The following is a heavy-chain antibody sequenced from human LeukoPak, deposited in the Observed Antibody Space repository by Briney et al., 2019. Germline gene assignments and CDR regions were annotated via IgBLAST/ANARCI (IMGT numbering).Heavy chain of an antibody. D-gene: IGHD6-6*01. V-gene: IGHV4-39*01. CDR2: IYYSGST. J-gene: IGHJ3*02. CDR3: ARHLPYSSSGHDAFDI. Sequence: SETLSLTCTGSGGSISSSSYYWVWIRQPPGKVLEWIGSIYYSGSTYYNPSLKSRVTISVDTSKNQFSLKLSSVTAADTAVYYCARHLPYSSSGHDAFDIWGQGTMVTVSS. CDR1: GGSISSSSYY.